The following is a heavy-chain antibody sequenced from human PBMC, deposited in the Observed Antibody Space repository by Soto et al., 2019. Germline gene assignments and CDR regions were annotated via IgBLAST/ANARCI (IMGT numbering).Heavy chain of an antibody. CDR2: ISYDGSNK. CDR1: GFTFSSYA. D-gene: IGHD4-17*01. V-gene: IGHV3-30-3*01. Sequence: QVQLVESGGGVVQPGTSLRLSCAASGFTFSSYAMHWVRQAPGKGLEWVAVISYDGSNKYYADSVKGRFTISSDNSKNTLYLQMNSLRAEDTAVYYCASAPTTVVTPYYFDYWGQGTLVTVSS. J-gene: IGHJ4*02. CDR3: ASAPTTVVTPYYFDY.